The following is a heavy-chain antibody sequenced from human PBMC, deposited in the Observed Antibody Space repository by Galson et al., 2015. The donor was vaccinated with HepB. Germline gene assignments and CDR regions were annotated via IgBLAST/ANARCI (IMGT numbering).Heavy chain of an antibody. D-gene: IGHD6-13*01. V-gene: IGHV3-30*18. CDR2: ISYDGSGE. J-gene: IGHJ6*02. CDR1: GFTFSRYD. Sequence: SLRLSCAASGFTFSRYDMHWVRQAPGKGLEWVALISYDGSGEYYADSVKGRFIISRDNSKNTLSLQMNSLRAEDTAVYYCAKRAQYSSTWGRTRFSSYFDMDVWGQGTTVTVSS. CDR3: AKRAQYSSTWGRTRFSSYFDMDV.